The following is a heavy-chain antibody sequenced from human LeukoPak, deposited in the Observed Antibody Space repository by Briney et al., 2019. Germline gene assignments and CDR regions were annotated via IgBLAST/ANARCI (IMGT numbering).Heavy chain of an antibody. CDR1: GFTFSSYW. Sequence: GGSLRLSCAASGFTFSSYWMSWVRQAPGKGLEWVANIKQDGSEKYYVDSVKGRFTISRDNAKNTLYLQMNSLRAEDTAVYYCAKSRSSGSYCIDYWGQGTLVTVSS. J-gene: IGHJ4*02. CDR3: AKSRSSGSYCIDY. V-gene: IGHV3-7*03. CDR2: IKQDGSEK. D-gene: IGHD3-10*01.